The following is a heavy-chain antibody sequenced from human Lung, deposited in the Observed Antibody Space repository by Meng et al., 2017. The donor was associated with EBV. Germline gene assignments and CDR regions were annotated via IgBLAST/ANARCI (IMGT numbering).Heavy chain of an antibody. CDR2: TYYRSKWYN. V-gene: IGHV6-1*01. CDR3: ARGATSVFDL. J-gene: IGHJ2*01. Sequence: VQLPPPGPGLVKPSQTLSLTCGISGDSVSSSSAAWTWIRQSPSRGLEWLGRTYYRSKWYNDYAVFMKSRITINPDTSKNQFSLQLNSVTPEDTAVYYCARGATSVFDLWGRGTLVTVSS. CDR1: GDSVSSSSAA.